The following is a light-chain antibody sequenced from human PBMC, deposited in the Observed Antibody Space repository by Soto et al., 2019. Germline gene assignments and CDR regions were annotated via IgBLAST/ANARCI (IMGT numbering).Light chain of an antibody. J-gene: IGLJ1*01. Sequence: SYELTQPPSVSVAPGQTATISCGGNDLATYSVHWYQLKPGQAPVLVVYNDDARPLGIPERFSGSNSGNAATLTISRVEAGDEADYFCQVWDTNTDHFFVFGPGTKLTVL. CDR3: QVWDTNTDHFFV. CDR1: DLATYS. V-gene: IGLV3-21*02. CDR2: NDD.